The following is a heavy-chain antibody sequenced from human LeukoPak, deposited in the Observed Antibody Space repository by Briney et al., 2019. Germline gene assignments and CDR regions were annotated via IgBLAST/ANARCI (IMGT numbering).Heavy chain of an antibody. J-gene: IGHJ4*02. CDR1: GHPFTSNF. CDR3: AGETDAFDY. CDR2: LNPSDGDT. V-gene: IGHV1-46*03. Sequence: ASVKVSCKASGHPFTSNFVHWVRQAPGQGLEWMAVLNPSDGDTTYAQKFQGRITMTRDTSTGTVYMELSSLRSEDTAVYYCAGETDAFDYWGQGTLVTVSS.